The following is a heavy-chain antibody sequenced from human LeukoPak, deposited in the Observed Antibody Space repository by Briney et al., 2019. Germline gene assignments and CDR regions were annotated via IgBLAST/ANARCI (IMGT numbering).Heavy chain of an antibody. CDR1: GYSISSSYW. CDR2: IYYSGST. D-gene: IGHD2-21*01. V-gene: IGHV4-28*01. J-gene: IGHJ4*02. Sequence: SSETLSLTCAVSGYSISSSYWWGWIRQPPGKALEWIGYIYYSGSTNYNPSLKSRVTISVDTSKNQFSLRVSSVTAADTAVYYCARHLNNCGDDCYIFDYWGQGTLVTVSS. CDR3: ARHLNNCGDDCYIFDY.